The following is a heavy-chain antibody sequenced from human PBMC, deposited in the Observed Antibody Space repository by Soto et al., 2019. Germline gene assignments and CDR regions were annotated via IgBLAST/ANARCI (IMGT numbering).Heavy chain of an antibody. CDR2: ISSSSSYI. D-gene: IGHD2-15*01. J-gene: IGHJ4*02. CDR1: GFTFSSYS. CDR3: ARDSQDIVVVVADY. Sequence: EVQLVESGGGLVKPGGSLRLSCAASGFTFSSYSMNWVRQAPGKGLEWVSSISSSSSYIYYADSVKGRFTISRDNAKNSLYLQMNSLRAEDTAVYYCARDSQDIVVVVADYWGQGTLVTVSS. V-gene: IGHV3-21*01.